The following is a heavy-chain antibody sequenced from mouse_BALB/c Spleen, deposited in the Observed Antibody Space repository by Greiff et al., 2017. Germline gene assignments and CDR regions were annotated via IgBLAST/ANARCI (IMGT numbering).Heavy chain of an antibody. J-gene: IGHJ3*01. V-gene: IGHV5-6*01. CDR3: ARKVTTPWFAY. D-gene: IGHD2-2*01. Sequence: EVHLVESGGDLVKPGGSLKLSCAASGFTFSSYGMSWVRQTPDKRLEWVATISSGGSYTYYPDSVKGRFTISRDNAKNTLYLQMSSLKSEDTAMYYCARKVTTPWFAYWGQGTLVTVSA. CDR1: GFTFSSYG. CDR2: ISSGGSYT.